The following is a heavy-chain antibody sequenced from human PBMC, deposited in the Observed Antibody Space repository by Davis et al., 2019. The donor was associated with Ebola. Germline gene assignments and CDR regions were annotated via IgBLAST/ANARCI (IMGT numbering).Heavy chain of an antibody. CDR2: IFYSGST. V-gene: IGHV4-39*01. D-gene: IGHD6-6*01. CDR1: GGSIRGSGQY. J-gene: IGHJ4*02. Sequence: SETLSLTCTVSGGSIRGSGQYWGWIRQAPGKGLEWMGSIFYSGSTSYNPSLKSRVTMSVDTTKNHFSLKLRSVTAADTAVYYCARQSSSSRGDYWGQGTLVIVSS. CDR3: ARQSSSSRGDY.